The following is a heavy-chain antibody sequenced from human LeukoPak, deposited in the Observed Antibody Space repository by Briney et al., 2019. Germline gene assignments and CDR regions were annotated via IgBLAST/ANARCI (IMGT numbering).Heavy chain of an antibody. Sequence: GGSLRLSCAASGFTFSSYSMNWVRQAPGKGLEWVSSISSSSSYIYYADSVKGRFTISRDNAKNSLYLQMKSLRAEDTAVYYCARSGLGCCSGGSCYDYWGQGTLVTVSS. V-gene: IGHV3-21*01. CDR1: GFTFSSYS. D-gene: IGHD2-15*01. J-gene: IGHJ4*02. CDR3: ARSGLGCCSGGSCYDY. CDR2: ISSSSSYI.